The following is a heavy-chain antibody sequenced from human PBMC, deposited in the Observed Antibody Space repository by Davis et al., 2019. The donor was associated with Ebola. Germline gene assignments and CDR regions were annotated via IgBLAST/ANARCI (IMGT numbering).Heavy chain of an antibody. CDR3: ARDRKRNDYDSYFDY. Sequence: SETLSLTCTVSGDSVNSRFWSWIRQTPGNGLEWIGSISYSGNTNYNPSLKSRVIISIDTSKNQFSLRLTSLSAADTALYYCARDRKRNDYDSYFDYWGQGTLVTVSS. V-gene: IGHV4-59*02. J-gene: IGHJ4*02. CDR2: ISYSGNT. CDR1: GDSVNSRF. D-gene: IGHD1-1*01.